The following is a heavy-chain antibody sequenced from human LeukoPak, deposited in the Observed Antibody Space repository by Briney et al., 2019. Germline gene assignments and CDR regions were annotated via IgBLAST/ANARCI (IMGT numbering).Heavy chain of an antibody. J-gene: IGHJ6*03. CDR2: VNDNGAAT. Sequence: GGSLRLSCAASRFAFDNFAMSWVRQAPGKGLKWVATVNDNGAATFYADSVKGRFTISRDNSYNTVSLQMNGLRDDDTGVYYCAKGLKTGVGPYMGYHYYMNVWGKGATVTVSS. V-gene: IGHV3-23*01. D-gene: IGHD3-16*01. CDR1: RFAFDNFA. CDR3: AKGLKTGVGPYMGYHYYMNV.